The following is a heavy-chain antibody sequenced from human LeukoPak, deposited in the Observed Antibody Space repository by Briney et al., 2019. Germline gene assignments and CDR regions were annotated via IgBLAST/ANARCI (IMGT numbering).Heavy chain of an antibody. D-gene: IGHD5-12*01. V-gene: IGHV4-34*01. CDR3: ARGMGQWLLHYGMDV. CDR1: GGSISDYY. CDR2: INHSGST. Sequence: PSETLSLTCTVSGGSISDYYWSWIRQPPGKGLEWIGEINHSGSTNYNPSLKSRVTISVDTSKNQFSLKLSSVTAADTAVYYCARGMGQWLLHYGMDVWGQGTTVTVSS. J-gene: IGHJ6*02.